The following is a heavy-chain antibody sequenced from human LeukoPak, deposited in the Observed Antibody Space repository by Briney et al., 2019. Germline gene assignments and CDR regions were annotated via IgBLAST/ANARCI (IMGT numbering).Heavy chain of an antibody. CDR3: ARATTDYDILTGYLNWFDP. CDR2: INHSGST. V-gene: IGHV4-34*01. D-gene: IGHD3-9*01. J-gene: IGHJ5*02. Sequence: SETLSLTCAVYGGSFSGYYWSWIRQPPGKGPEWIGEINHSGSTNYNPSLKSRVTISVDTSKNQFSLKLSSVTAADTAVYYCARATTDYDILTGYLNWFDPWGQGTLVTVSS. CDR1: GGSFSGYY.